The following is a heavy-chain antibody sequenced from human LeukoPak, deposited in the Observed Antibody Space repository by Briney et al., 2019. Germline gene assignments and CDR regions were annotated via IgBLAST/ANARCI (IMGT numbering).Heavy chain of an antibody. V-gene: IGHV4-34*01. J-gene: IGHJ4*02. CDR2: INHSGST. CDR3: ARHRVPHDYCD. CDR1: GGSFSGYY. D-gene: IGHD4-11*01. Sequence: SETLSLTCAVYGGSFSGYYWSWIRQPPGKGLEWIGEINHSGSTNYNPSLKSRVTISVDTSKNHFSLKLTSVTAADTAVYYCARHRVPHDYCDWGQGTLVTVSS.